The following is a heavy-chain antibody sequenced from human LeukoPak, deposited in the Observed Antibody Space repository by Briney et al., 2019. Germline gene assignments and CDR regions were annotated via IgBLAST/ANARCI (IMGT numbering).Heavy chain of an antibody. CDR3: AKAYDSSGYYSTADY. D-gene: IGHD3-22*01. J-gene: IGHJ4*02. CDR1: GFTFTSYA. Sequence: GGSLRLSCAASGFTFTSYAMSWVRQAPGKGLEWVSAISGSGGSTYYADSVKGRFTISRDSSKNTLYLQMNSLRAEDTAVYYCAKAYDSSGYYSTADYWGQGTLVTVSS. V-gene: IGHV3-23*01. CDR2: ISGSGGST.